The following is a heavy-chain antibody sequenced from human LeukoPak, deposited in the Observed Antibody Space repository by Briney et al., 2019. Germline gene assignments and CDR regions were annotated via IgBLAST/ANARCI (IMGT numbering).Heavy chain of an antibody. J-gene: IGHJ3*02. Sequence: GGSLRLSCAASGFTFSGSAMHWVRQASGKGLEWVGRIRSKANSYATAYAASVKGRFTISRDDSKNTAHLQMNSLKTEDTAVYYCTRTRGDYPDAFDIWGQGTMVTVSS. CDR3: TRTRGDYPDAFDI. V-gene: IGHV3-73*01. CDR2: IRSKANSYAT. D-gene: IGHD4-17*01. CDR1: GFTFSGSA.